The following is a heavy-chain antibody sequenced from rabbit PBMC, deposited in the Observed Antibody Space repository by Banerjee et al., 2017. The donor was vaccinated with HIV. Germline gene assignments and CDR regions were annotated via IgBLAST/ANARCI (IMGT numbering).Heavy chain of an antibody. CDR1: GFSFSSSYY. CDR3: ARWGSGWNLNL. CDR2: IGTVSGRI. J-gene: IGHJ4*01. D-gene: IGHD1-1*01. Sequence: QEQLVESGGGLVQPEGSLTLTCTASGFSFSSSYYMCWVRQAPGKGLELIACIGTVSGRIWYASWVNGRFTISKSTSLNTVTLQMTSLTAADTATHFCARWGSGWNLNLWGPGTLVTVS. V-gene: IGHV1S43*01.